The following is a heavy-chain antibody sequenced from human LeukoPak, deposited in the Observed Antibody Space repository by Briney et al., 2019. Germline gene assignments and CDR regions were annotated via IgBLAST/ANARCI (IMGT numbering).Heavy chain of an antibody. J-gene: IGHJ4*02. V-gene: IGHV4-30-4*01. CDR3: ARATRPYGSGSYRLDY. D-gene: IGHD3-10*01. Sequence: SETLSLTCTVSGGSISSGDYYWSWIRQPPGQGLEWIGYIFYIGSTYYNPSLKSRVTISLDTSKNQFSLKLTSVTAADTAVYYCARATRPYGSGSYRLDYWGQGTLVTVSS. CDR2: IFYIGST. CDR1: GGSISSGDYY.